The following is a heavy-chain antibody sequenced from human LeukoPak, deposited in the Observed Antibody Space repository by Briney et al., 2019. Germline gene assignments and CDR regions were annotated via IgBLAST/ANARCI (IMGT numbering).Heavy chain of an antibody. Sequence: GGSLRLSCAASGFTFSSYGMHWVRQAPGKGLEWVAVIWYDGSNKYYADSVKGRFTISRDNSKNTLYLQMNSLRAEDTAVYYCARDLQDDYGDYGLGGGDYYYGMDVWGQGTTVTVSS. D-gene: IGHD4-17*01. CDR2: IWYDGSNK. CDR3: ARDLQDDYGDYGLGGGDYYYGMDV. CDR1: GFTFSSYG. J-gene: IGHJ6*02. V-gene: IGHV3-33*01.